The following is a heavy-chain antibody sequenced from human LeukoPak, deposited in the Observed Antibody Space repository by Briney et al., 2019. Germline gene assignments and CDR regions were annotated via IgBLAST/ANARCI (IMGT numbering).Heavy chain of an antibody. V-gene: IGHV3-21*01. J-gene: IGHJ6*03. Sequence: GGSLRLSCAASGFTFSNYWLTWVRQAPGKGLEWVSSISSSSSYIYYADSVKGRFTISRDNAKNSLYLQMNSLRAEDTAVYYCARVYLPTSYYYYYYMDVWGKGTTVTVSS. D-gene: IGHD3-16*01. CDR2: ISSSSSYI. CDR1: GFTFSNYW. CDR3: ARVYLPTSYYYYYYMDV.